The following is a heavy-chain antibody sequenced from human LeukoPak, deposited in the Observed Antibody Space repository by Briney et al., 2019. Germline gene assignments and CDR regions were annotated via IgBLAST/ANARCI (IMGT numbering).Heavy chain of an antibody. Sequence: GGSLRLSCAAFGFTFSSYAMSWVRQAPGKGLEWVSTLSGSGGSTYYADFVKGRFIISRDNSKNMLYLQMNSLRAEDTAVYFCAKQAYCGGDCLYYFDYWGQGALVTVSS. D-gene: IGHD2-21*02. CDR3: AKQAYCGGDCLYYFDY. CDR2: LSGSGGST. V-gene: IGHV3-23*01. CDR1: GFTFSSYA. J-gene: IGHJ4*02.